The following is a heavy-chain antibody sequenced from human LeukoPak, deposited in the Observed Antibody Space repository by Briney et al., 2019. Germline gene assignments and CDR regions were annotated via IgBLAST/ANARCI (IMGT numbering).Heavy chain of an antibody. V-gene: IGHV4-59*04. Sequence: SETLSLTCTVSGGSISSYYWNWIRQTPGKGLEWIGNIFYSGGTYYSPSLTSRVTISLDTSRNQFSLRLNSVTAADTAVYYCAKSNGYGLVDIWGQGIMVTVSS. CDR1: GGSISSYY. D-gene: IGHD3-10*01. CDR3: AKSNGYGLVDI. CDR2: IFYSGGT. J-gene: IGHJ3*02.